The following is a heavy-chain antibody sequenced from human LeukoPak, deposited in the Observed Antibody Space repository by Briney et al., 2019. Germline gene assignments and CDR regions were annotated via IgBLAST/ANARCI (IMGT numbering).Heavy chain of an antibody. D-gene: IGHD6-13*01. CDR1: GFTFGDDV. V-gene: IGHV3-49*04. Sequence: GGSLRLSCTASGFTFGDDVRSWVRQAPGKGMEWVGFIRSKPYGGTTEYAASVKGRFIISRDDSKTIAYLQRNSLKSEDTAVYYCTTGSATGTGSGYWGQGTLVAVSS. J-gene: IGHJ4*02. CDR2: IRSKPYGGTT. CDR3: TTGSATGTGSGY.